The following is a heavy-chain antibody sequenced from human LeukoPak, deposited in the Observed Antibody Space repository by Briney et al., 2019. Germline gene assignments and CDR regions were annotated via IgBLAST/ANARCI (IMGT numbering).Heavy chain of an antibody. CDR3: ARERPYYDILTGYYSTDAFDI. J-gene: IGHJ3*02. V-gene: IGHV3-21*01. CDR1: GFTFSSYG. D-gene: IGHD3-9*01. CDR2: ISSSSSYI. Sequence: GGSLRLSCAASGFTFSSYGLNWVRQAPGKGLEWVSSISSSSSYIYYADSVKDRFTISRDNAKNSLYLQMNSLRAEDTAVYYCARERPYYDILTGYYSTDAFDIWGQGTMVTVSS.